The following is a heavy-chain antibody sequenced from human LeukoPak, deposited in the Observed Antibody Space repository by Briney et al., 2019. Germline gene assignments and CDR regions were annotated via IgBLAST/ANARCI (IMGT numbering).Heavy chain of an antibody. CDR1: GFTFSSYW. CDR2: TPPDGGFG. J-gene: IGHJ4*02. Sequence: GGSLRLSCAASGFTFSSYWMSWDRQGQGKGLEWVASTPPDGGFGHYVDSVKGRFTVSRDNAKSTVFLQMDSLRDEDTAVYYCARLFGGVTTFDYWGQGALVTVSS. CDR3: ARLFGGVTTFDY. V-gene: IGHV3-7*01. D-gene: IGHD4-17*01.